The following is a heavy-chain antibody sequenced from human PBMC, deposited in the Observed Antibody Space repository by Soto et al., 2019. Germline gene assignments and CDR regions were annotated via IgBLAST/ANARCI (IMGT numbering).Heavy chain of an antibody. V-gene: IGHV4-39*01. CDR1: GGSIITTAYY. D-gene: IGHD6-13*01. CDR2: MYYGGKA. Sequence: QLQLQESGPGLVKPSETLSLTCTVSGGSIITTAYYWAWIRQPPGEGLEWIGSMYYGGKAYYSPSLESRVTMSVDTSTSQFSLMLNSITAADTAVYYCARHIGPDWYCSSASCPTAGLDPWGQGILVTVSS. CDR3: ARHIGPDWYCSSASCPTAGLDP. J-gene: IGHJ5*02.